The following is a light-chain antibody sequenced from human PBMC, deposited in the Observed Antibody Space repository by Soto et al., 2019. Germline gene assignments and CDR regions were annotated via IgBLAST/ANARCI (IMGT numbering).Light chain of an antibody. CDR1: SSDVGGYNY. Sequence: QSALTQPASVSGSPGQSITISCTGTSSDVGGYNYVSWYQHHPGKAPKLMIYDVSNRPSGVSNRFSGPKSGNAASLTISLLQPEDEADYYCSSYTTSNTRQIVFGTGTKVSFL. CDR3: SSYTTSNTRQIV. CDR2: DVS. J-gene: IGLJ1*01. V-gene: IGLV2-14*03.